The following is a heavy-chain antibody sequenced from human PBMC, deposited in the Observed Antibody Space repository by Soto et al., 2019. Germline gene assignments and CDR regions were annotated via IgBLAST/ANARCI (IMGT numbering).Heavy chain of an antibody. J-gene: IGHJ2*01. CDR2: IYYSGST. CDR3: ARNIAAAGSYWYFDL. V-gene: IGHV4-39*07. CDR1: GGSISSSSYY. Sequence: SETLSLTCTVSGGSISSSSYYWGWIRQPPGKGLEWIGSIYYSGSTYYNPSLKSRVTISVDTSKNQFSLKLSSVTAADTAVYYCARNIAAAGSYWYFDLWGRGTLVTVSS. D-gene: IGHD6-13*01.